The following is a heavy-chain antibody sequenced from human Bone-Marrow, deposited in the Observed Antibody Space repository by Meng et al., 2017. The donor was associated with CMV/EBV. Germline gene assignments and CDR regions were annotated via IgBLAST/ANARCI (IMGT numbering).Heavy chain of an antibody. CDR1: GGSFSGYY. Sequence: SETLSLTCAVYGGSFSGYYWSWIRQPPGKGLEWIGEINHSGSTNYNPSLKSRVTISVDTSKNQFSLKRSSVTAADTAVYYCARARALTRYCSSTSCYPFDYWGQGTLVTVSS. D-gene: IGHD2-2*01. J-gene: IGHJ4*02. CDR3: ARARALTRYCSSTSCYPFDY. V-gene: IGHV4-34*01. CDR2: INHSGST.